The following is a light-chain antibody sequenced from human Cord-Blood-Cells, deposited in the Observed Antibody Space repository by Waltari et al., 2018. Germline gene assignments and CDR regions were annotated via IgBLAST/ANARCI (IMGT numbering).Light chain of an antibody. CDR3: QQRSNWPPIT. Sequence: EIVLTQSPATLSLSPGERATLSCRASQSVSSYLAWYQQKPGQAPRLLIYDASNGATGIPARFSGSGSGTDFTLTISSLEPEDFVVYYCQQRSNWPPITFGQGTRLEIK. CDR2: DAS. CDR1: QSVSSY. V-gene: IGKV3-11*01. J-gene: IGKJ5*01.